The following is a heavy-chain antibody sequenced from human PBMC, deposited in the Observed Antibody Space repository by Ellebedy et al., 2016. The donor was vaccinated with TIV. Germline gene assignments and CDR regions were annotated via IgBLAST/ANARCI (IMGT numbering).Heavy chain of an antibody. CDR1: GFTFSTYG. CDR3: ARGPLGGTPRAFDS. CDR2: ISYDGRNK. D-gene: IGHD1-26*01. J-gene: IGHJ4*02. V-gene: IGHV3-30*07. Sequence: GESLKISCAASGFTFSTYGMHWVRQAPGKGLEWVAVISYDGRNKYYGDSVKGRFTISRDDSKNTVYLQMNSLRADDTAIYHCARGPLGGTPRAFDSWGQGTLVTVSS.